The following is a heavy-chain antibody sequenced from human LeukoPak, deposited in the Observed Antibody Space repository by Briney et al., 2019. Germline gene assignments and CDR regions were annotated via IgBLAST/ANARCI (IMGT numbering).Heavy chain of an antibody. CDR3: ARGFPRVLAAARYYFDY. V-gene: IGHV1-2*04. J-gene: IGHJ4*02. D-gene: IGHD6-13*01. CDR2: INPNSGGT. Sequence: ASVKVSCKASGYTFTGYYMHWVRQAPGQGLEWMGWINPNSGGTNYAQKFQGWVTMTRDTSISTAHMELSRLRSDDTAVYYCARGFPRVLAAARYYFDYWGQGTLVTVSS. CDR1: GYTFTGYY.